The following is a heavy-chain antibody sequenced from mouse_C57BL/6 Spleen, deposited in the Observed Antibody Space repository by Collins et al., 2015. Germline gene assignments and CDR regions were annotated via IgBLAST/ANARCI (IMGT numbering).Heavy chain of an antibody. CDR2: ISDGGSYT. D-gene: IGHD2-2*01. V-gene: IGHV5-4*01. CDR1: GFTFSSYA. J-gene: IGHJ4*01. CDR3: ARDFYYGYDGVRDY. Sequence: EVQLVESGGGLVKPGGSLKLSCAASGFTFSSYAMSWVRQTPEKRLEWVATISDGGSYTYYPDNVKGRFTISRDNAKNNLYLQMSHLKSEDTAMYYCARDFYYGYDGVRDYWGQGTSVTVSS.